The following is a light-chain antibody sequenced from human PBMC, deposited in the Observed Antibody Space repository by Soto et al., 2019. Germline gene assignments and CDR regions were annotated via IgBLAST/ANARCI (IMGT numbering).Light chain of an antibody. V-gene: IGKV3-15*01. CDR1: QSISNN. CDR3: QQYDNSARN. Sequence: VMTQSPVTLYPSPGERATLSCRASQSISNNLAWHPQKPGQAPRLLIYGATNRATSIPATFSGSGSGTELSLTISSLECEDFAVYYCQQYDNSARNFGQATKLQIK. J-gene: IGKJ2*02. CDR2: GAT.